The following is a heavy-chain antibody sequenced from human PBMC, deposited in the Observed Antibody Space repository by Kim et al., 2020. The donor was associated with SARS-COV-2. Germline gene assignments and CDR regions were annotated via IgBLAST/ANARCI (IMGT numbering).Heavy chain of an antibody. V-gene: IGHV4-61*02. CDR2: IYTSGST. J-gene: IGHJ5*02. CDR3: ARVRTGETGWFDP. Sequence: SETLSLTCTVSGGSISSGSYYWSWIRQPAGKGLEWIGRIYTSGSTNYNPSLKSRVTISVDTSKNQFSLKLSSVTAADTAVYYCARVRTGETGWFDPWGQGTLVTVSS. D-gene: IGHD7-27*01. CDR1: GGSISSGSYY.